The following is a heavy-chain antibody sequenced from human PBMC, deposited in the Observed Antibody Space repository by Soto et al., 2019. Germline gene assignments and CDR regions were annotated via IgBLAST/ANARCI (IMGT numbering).Heavy chain of an antibody. J-gene: IGHJ6*02. CDR3: ARAFYGMDV. V-gene: IGHV2-70*04. CDR1: GFSLSSTGMR. CDR2: IDWEDTK. Sequence: SGPTLVNPIQTLTLTCTVSGFSLSSTGMRVTWIRQPPGKALEWLARIDWEDTKLYSTSLKTRLSISKDTSKNQVVLTMTNMDPADTATYYCARAFYGMDVWGPGTTVTVSS.